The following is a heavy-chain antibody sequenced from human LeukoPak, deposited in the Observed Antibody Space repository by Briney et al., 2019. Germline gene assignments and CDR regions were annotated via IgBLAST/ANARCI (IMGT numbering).Heavy chain of an antibody. CDR1: GFTFSSFS. V-gene: IGHV3-48*04. CDR2: ISSSSNTI. J-gene: IGHJ4*02. Sequence: GGSLRLSCAASGFTFSSFSMNWVRQVPGKGPEWVSYISSSSNTIYYADSVKGRFTISRDNAKNSLYLQMNSLRAEDAAVYFCTVGGGIKTPVDYWGQGTLVTVSS. D-gene: IGHD1-26*01. CDR3: TVGGGIKTPVDY.